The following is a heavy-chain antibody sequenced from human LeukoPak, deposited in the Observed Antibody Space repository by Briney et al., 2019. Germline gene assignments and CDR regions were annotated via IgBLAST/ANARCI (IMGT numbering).Heavy chain of an antibody. D-gene: IGHD6-13*01. CDR3: ARVGYSSSSSPSDY. CDR1: GFTFSNDW. CDR2: IKDDGSGK. Sequence: GGSLRLSCAASGFTFSNDWMSWVRQAQGKGMEWVANIKDDGSGKYYVDSLKGRFTISRDNAKNSLYLQMDSLRAEDTAVYYCARVGYSSSSSPSDYWGQGALVTVSS. V-gene: IGHV3-7*01. J-gene: IGHJ4*02.